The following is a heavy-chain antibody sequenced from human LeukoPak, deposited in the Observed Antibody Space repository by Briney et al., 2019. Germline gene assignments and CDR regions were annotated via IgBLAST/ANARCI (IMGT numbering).Heavy chain of an antibody. CDR3: AKATRPQDLYYYYYMDV. CDR1: GFTFDDYT. J-gene: IGHJ6*03. V-gene: IGHV3-43*01. Sequence: GGSLRLSCAASGFTFDDYTMHWVRQAPGKGLEWVSLISWDGGSTYYADSAKGRFTISRDNSKNSLYLQMNSLRTEDTALYYCAKATRPQDLYYYYYMDVWGKGTTVTVSS. D-gene: IGHD2-15*01. CDR2: ISWDGGST.